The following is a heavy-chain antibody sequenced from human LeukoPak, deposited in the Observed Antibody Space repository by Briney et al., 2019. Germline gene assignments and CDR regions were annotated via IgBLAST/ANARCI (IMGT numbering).Heavy chain of an antibody. V-gene: IGHV3-9*01. CDR1: GFTFDDYA. J-gene: IGHJ6*03. CDR2: VNWNSGST. D-gene: IGHD6-6*01. CDR3: TKDAGVGSSSPSFYFYMDA. Sequence: GRSLRLSCAASGFTFDDYAMHWVRQAPGKGLEWVSSVNWNSGSTAYADSVKGRFTVSRDNAKKSVYLQMDSLRPDDTALYYCTKDAGVGSSSPSFYFYMDAWGKGTTVSVSS.